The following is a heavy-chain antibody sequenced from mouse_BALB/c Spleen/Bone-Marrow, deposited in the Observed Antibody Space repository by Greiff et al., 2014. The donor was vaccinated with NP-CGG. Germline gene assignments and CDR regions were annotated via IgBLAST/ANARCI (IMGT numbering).Heavy chain of an antibody. Sequence: VQLKESGAELVKPGASVKLSCTASGFNIKDTYMYWVKQRPEQGLEWIGRIDPANGNTKYDPKFQGRATITANTSSNTAYLQLSGLTSEDTAVYYCAREDYGNSYAMDYWGQGTSVTVSS. D-gene: IGHD2-1*01. CDR1: GFNIKDTY. CDR2: IDPANGNT. J-gene: IGHJ4*01. CDR3: AREDYGNSYAMDY. V-gene: IGHV14-3*02.